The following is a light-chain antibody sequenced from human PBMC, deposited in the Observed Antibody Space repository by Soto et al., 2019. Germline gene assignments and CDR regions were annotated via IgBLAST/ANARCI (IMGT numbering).Light chain of an antibody. CDR2: DAS. CDR3: QQRSNWPPTWT. Sequence: EVVLTQSPATLSLSPGERATLSCRASQSVGSYLAWYQHKPGQPPRLLIYDASNRATGIPARFSGSGSGTDFTPTISNLAPEDFAVYYCQQRSNWPPTWTFGQGTKVEIK. V-gene: IGKV3-11*01. CDR1: QSVGSY. J-gene: IGKJ1*01.